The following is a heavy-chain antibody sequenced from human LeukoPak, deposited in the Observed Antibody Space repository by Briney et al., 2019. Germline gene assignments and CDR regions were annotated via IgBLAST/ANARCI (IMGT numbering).Heavy chain of an antibody. D-gene: IGHD1-26*01. CDR3: ARDTGSYYFDY. J-gene: IGHJ4*02. V-gene: IGHV3-64*01. CDR1: GFTFSSYA. CDR2: ISSNGGST. Sequence: PWGSLRLSCAASGFTFSSYAMHWVRQPPGKGLEYVSAISSNGGSTYYANSVKGRFTISRDNSKNTLYLQMGSLRAEDMAVYYCARDTGSYYFDYWGQGTLVTVSS.